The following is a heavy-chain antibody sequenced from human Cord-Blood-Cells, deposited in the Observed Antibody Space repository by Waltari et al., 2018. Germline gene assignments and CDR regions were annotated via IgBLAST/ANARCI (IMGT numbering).Heavy chain of an antibody. CDR3: ARSSWGSSWFDY. CDR2: ISSSSSTI. V-gene: IGHV3-48*02. J-gene: IGHJ4*02. Sequence: EVKLVESGGGLVQPGGSLRLSCAASVFTFSSYRMNWFRQAPGKGLEWFSYISSSSSTIYYADSVKGRFTISRDNAKNSLYLQMNSLRDEDTAVYYCARSSWGSSWFDYWGQGTLVTVSS. D-gene: IGHD6-13*01. CDR1: VFTFSSYR.